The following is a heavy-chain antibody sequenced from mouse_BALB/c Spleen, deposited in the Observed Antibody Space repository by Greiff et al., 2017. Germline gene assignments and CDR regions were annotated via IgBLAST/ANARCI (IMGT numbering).Heavy chain of an antibody. D-gene: IGHD3-3*01. CDR1: GYTFTSYW. J-gene: IGHJ2*01. Sequence: VQLQQPGAELVRPGASVKLSCKASGYTFTSYWINWVKQRPGQGLEWIGNIYPSDSYTNYNQKFKDKATLTVDKSSSTAYMQLSSPTSEDSAVYYCTRGRAPYYFDYWGQGTTLTVSS. CDR2: IYPSDSYT. V-gene: IGHV1-69*02. CDR3: TRGRAPYYFDY.